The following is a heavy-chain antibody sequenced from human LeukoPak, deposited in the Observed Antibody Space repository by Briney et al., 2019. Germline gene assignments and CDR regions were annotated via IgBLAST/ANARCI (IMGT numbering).Heavy chain of an antibody. CDR3: ARAPVGILTSGFDP. D-gene: IGHD3-9*01. J-gene: IGHJ5*02. V-gene: IGHV1-69*05. Sequence: GASVKVSCKASGGTFSSYAISWVRQAPGQGLEWMGGIIPIFGTANYAQKFQGRVTITTDESTSTAYMELSSLRSEDTAVYYCARAPVGILTSGFDPWGQGTLVTVSS. CDR1: GGTFSSYA. CDR2: IIPIFGTA.